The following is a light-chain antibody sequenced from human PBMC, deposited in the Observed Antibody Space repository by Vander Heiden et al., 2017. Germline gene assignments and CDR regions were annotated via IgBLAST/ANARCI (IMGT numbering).Light chain of an antibody. Sequence: DIVLPQSPATLSLSPGERATLSCRASQSVTYLAWYQQKPGQAPRLLIYDASNRATGIPARFSGSGSGTDFTLTISSLEPEDFAVYYCQQRTSWPPTLTFGGGTKVEIK. V-gene: IGKV3-11*01. CDR1: QSVTY. J-gene: IGKJ4*01. CDR2: DAS. CDR3: QQRTSWPPTLT.